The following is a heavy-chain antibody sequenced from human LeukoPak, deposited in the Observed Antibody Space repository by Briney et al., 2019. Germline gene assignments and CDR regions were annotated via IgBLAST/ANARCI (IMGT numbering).Heavy chain of an antibody. CDR2: IYGGGGT. J-gene: IGHJ4*01. CDR3: AIEFYYGNSGHQGYLDN. CDR1: GCTVSGNS. D-gene: IGHD3-22*01. Sequence: GGSLRLSCAASGCTVSGNSLSWVRKAPGKGLEWVSIIYGGGGTYHTDSLESRFTISRDSSKNTLSLQMKTVTAADTAVYYCAIEFYYGNSGHQGYLDNWGQGTLVTVSS. V-gene: IGHV3-53*05.